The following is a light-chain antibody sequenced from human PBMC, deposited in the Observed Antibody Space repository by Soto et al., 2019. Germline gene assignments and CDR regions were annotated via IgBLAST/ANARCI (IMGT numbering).Light chain of an antibody. J-gene: IGLJ1*01. CDR3: SSYTSMSTYV. CDR1: SSDVGGYIY. Sequence: QSALTQPASVSGSPGQSITISCTGTSSDVGGYIYGSWYQQHPGKAPKLMIYEVSNRPSGVSNRFSGTKSGKTASLTISGLHAEDEADYYCSSYTSMSTYVFGTGTKVTVL. CDR2: EVS. V-gene: IGLV2-14*01.